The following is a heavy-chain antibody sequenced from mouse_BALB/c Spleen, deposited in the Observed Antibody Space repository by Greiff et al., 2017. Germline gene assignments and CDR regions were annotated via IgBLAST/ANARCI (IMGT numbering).Heavy chain of an antibody. D-gene: IGHD2-1*01. J-gene: IGHJ4*01. CDR3: ARCGNYGYYAMDY. Sequence: VQRVESGPELVKPGASVKISCKASGYAFSSSWMNWVKQRPGQGLEWIGRIYPGDGDTNYNGKFKGKATLTADKSSSTAYMQLSSLTSVDSAVYFCARCGNYGYYAMDYWGQGTSVTVSS. CDR1: GYAFSSSW. CDR2: IYPGDGDT. V-gene: IGHV1-82*01.